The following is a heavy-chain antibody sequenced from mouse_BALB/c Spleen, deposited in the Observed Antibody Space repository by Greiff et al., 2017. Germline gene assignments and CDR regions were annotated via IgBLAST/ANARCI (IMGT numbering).Heavy chain of an antibody. Sequence: EVQLVESGGGLVKPGGSLKLSCAASGFTFSDYYMYWVRQTPEKRLEWVATISDGGSYTYYPDSVKGRFTISRDNAKNNLYLQMSSLKSEDTAMYYCARDDYYGYGAMDYWGQGTSVTVSS. CDR3: ARDDYYGYGAMDY. J-gene: IGHJ4*01. V-gene: IGHV5-4*02. CDR1: GFTFSDYY. D-gene: IGHD1-2*01. CDR2: ISDGGSYT.